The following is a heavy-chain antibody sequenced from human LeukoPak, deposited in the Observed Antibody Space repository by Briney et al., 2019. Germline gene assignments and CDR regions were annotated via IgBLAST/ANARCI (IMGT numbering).Heavy chain of an antibody. J-gene: IGHJ6*02. CDR2: IYYSGST. CDR3: AYGMDV. Sequence: PSETLSFTWTVSGGSISSYYWSWIRLPPGKGLEWIGFIYYSGSTNYNPSLKSRVTISVDTSKNQFSLKLSSVTAADTAVYYCAYGMDVWGQGTTVTVSS. V-gene: IGHV4-59*01. CDR1: GGSISSYY.